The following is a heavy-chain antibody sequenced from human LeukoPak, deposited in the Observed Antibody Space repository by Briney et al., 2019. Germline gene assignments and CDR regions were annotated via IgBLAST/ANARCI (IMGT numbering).Heavy chain of an antibody. CDR1: GYTFTKYG. Sequence: GASVKVSCKASGYTFTKYGIAWVRQAPGQGLEWMGWISTYNGDTYYAQKVQGRVTMTTDTSTTTAYMELRSLRSDDTAVYYCARNSGWDPYYFDYWGQGTLVTVSS. CDR3: ARNSGWDPYYFDY. J-gene: IGHJ4*02. CDR2: ISTYNGDT. D-gene: IGHD6-19*01. V-gene: IGHV1-18*01.